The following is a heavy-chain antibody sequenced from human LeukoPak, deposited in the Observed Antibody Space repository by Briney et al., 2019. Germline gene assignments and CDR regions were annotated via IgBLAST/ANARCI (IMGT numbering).Heavy chain of an antibody. J-gene: IGHJ3*02. D-gene: IGHD2-21*02. CDR3: ATPHPVVVTAIPHHDAFDI. V-gene: IGHV1-24*01. Sequence: GASVKVSCKVSGYTLTELSMHWVRQAPGKGLEWMGGFDPEDGETIYAQKFQGRVTMTEDTSTDTAYMELSSLRSEDTAVYYCATPHPVVVTAIPHHDAFDIWGQGTMVTVSS. CDR1: GYTLTELS. CDR2: FDPEDGET.